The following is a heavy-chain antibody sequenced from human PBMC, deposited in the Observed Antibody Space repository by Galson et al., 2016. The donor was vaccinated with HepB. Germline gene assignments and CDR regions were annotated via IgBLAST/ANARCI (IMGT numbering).Heavy chain of an antibody. J-gene: IGHJ4*02. Sequence: SLRLSCAASGFSFSRRAMNWVRQAPGKGLEWVAVISYDGSNNYYADSVKGRFTISRDNFKNTLYLQMNSLRAEDTAVYYCAKGEPASRYDFWSGYFDYWGQGTLVTVSS. D-gene: IGHD3-3*01. CDR1: GFSFSRRA. V-gene: IGHV3-30*18. CDR3: AKGEPASRYDFWSGYFDY. CDR2: ISYDGSNN.